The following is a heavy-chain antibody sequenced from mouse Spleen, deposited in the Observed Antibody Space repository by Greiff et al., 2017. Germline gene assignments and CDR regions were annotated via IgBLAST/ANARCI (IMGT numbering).Heavy chain of an antibody. CDR3: VPDSSGYNY. J-gene: IGHJ2*01. CDR2: IDPSDSYT. Sequence: VQLQQPGAELVMPGASVKLSCKASGYTFTSYWMHWVKQRPGQGLEWIGEIDPSDSYTNYNQKFKGKATLTVDKSSSTAYMQLSSLTSEDSAVYYCVPDSSGYNYWGQGTTLTVSS. V-gene: IGHV1-69*01. D-gene: IGHD3-2*02. CDR1: GYTFTSYW.